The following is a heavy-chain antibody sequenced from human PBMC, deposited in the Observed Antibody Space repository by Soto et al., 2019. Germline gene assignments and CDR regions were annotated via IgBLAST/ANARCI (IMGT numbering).Heavy chain of an antibody. V-gene: IGHV4-4*02. CDR2: IYHSGST. CDR1: SGSISSSNW. CDR3: ARGGISHWAYFYYMDV. Sequence: SETLSLTCAVSSGSISSSNWWSWVRQPPGKGLEWIGEIYHSGSTNYNPSLKSRVTISVDKSKNQFSLTLNSVTAADTATYYCARGGISHWAYFYYMDVWDRGTTVTVSS. D-gene: IGHD2-21*01. J-gene: IGHJ6*03.